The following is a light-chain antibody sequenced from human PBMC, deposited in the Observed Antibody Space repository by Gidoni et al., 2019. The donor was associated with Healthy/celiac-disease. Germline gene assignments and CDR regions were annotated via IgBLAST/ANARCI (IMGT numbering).Light chain of an antibody. CDR2: GAS. V-gene: IGKV3-20*01. CDR1: QSVSSSY. Sequence: EIVLTQSPGPLSLSPGERATLSCSASQSVSSSYLAWYQQKPGQAPRLLIYGASSRATGIPDRFSGSGSGTDFTLTISRLEPEDFAVYYCQQYGSSPRTFGQGTKLEIK. CDR3: QQYGSSPRT. J-gene: IGKJ2*01.